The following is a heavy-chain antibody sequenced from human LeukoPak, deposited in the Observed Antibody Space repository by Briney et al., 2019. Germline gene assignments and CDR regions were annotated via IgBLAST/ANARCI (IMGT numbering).Heavy chain of an antibody. CDR3: ARTRSSRGSQYDY. CDR1: GYSFSSNW. D-gene: IGHD1-26*01. CDR2: IYPGDSDT. V-gene: IGHV5-51*06. Sequence: GESLKISCKGSGYSFSSNWIGWVRQMPGKGLEWMGIIYPGDSDTRYSPSFQGQVTISADKSISIAYLQWSSLKASDTGMYYCARTRSSRGSQYDYWGQGTLDTVSS. J-gene: IGHJ4*02.